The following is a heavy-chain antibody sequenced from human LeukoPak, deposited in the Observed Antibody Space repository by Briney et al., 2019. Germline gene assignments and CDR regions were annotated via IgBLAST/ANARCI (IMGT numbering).Heavy chain of an antibody. V-gene: IGHV4-39*01. Sequence: PSETLSLTCTVSGGSISSYYWSWIRQPPGKGLEWIGSVYYGGSTYYNPSLKRGVTISADASKNQFSLKLTSVTAADTAVYFCARHYDISRYYYSFDYWGQGTLVTVSS. J-gene: IGHJ4*02. CDR2: VYYGGST. D-gene: IGHD3-22*01. CDR1: GGSISSYY. CDR3: ARHYDISRYYYSFDY.